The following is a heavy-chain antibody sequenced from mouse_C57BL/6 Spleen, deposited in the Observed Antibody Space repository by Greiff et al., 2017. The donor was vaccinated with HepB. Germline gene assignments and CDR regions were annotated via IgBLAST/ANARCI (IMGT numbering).Heavy chain of an antibody. CDR1: GFTFSSYA. CDR3: ARDSDYYGRRYFDV. CDR2: ISDGGSYT. Sequence: VQLKESGGGLVKPGGSLKLSCAASGFTFSSYAMSWVRQTPEKRLEWVATISDGGSYTYYPDNVKGRFTISRDNAKNNLYLQMSHLKSEDTAMYYCARDSDYYGRRYFDVWGTGTTVTVSS. J-gene: IGHJ1*03. V-gene: IGHV5-4*01. D-gene: IGHD1-1*01.